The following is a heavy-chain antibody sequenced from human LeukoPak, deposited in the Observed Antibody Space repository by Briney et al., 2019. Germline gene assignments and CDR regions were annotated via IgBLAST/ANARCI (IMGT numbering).Heavy chain of an antibody. CDR2: IRSKANSYAT. J-gene: IGHJ4*02. D-gene: IGHD1-26*01. CDR3: TILSGSYWSIDY. V-gene: IGHV3-73*01. Sequence: GGSLRLSCAPSGFTFSGSAMHWVRQASGKGLEWVGRIRSKANSYATTYAPWVEGRFTPSRDASKTTNYLQMNSLKTEDTAVYYCTILSGSYWSIDYWGQGTLVTVSS. CDR1: GFTFSGSA.